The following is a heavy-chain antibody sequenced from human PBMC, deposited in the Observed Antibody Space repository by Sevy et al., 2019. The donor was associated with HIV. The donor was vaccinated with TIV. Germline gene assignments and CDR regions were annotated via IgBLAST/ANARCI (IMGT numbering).Heavy chain of an antibody. CDR2: FDPEDGET. CDR3: ATSGRYSGSYGGAFDY. J-gene: IGHJ4*02. V-gene: IGHV1-24*01. Sequence: ASVKVSCKVSGYTLTELSMHWVRRAPGKGLEWMGGFDPEDGETIYAQTFQGRVTMTEDTSTDTAYMELSSLRSEDTAVYYCATSGRYSGSYGGAFDYWGQGTLVTVSS. CDR1: GYTLTELS. D-gene: IGHD1-26*01.